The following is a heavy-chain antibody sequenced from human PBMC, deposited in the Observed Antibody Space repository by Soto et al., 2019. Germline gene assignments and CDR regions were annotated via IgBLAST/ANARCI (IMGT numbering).Heavy chain of an antibody. V-gene: IGHV4-4*02. J-gene: IGHJ4*02. Sequence: QVQLQESGPGLVKPSGTLSLTCAVSGGSISSSNWWSWVRQPPGKGREWIGEIYHSGNTNYNPSLKRRVTLAVDKSRNQFSLKLSSVTAADTAGYYGARRWGEGRVDYWGQGTMVTVSS. CDR2: IYHSGNT. D-gene: IGHD3-10*01. CDR3: ARRWGEGRVDY. CDR1: GGSISSSNW.